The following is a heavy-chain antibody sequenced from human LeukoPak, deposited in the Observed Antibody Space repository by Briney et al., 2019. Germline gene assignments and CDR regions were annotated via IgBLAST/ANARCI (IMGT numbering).Heavy chain of an antibody. V-gene: IGHV4-39*07. J-gene: IGHJ5*02. D-gene: IGHD6-13*01. CDR1: GGSISSSSYY. Sequence: SETLSLTCTVSGGSISSSSYYWGWIRQPPGKGLEWIGSIYYSGSTYYNPSLKSRVTISVDTSKNQFSLKLSSVTAADTAVYYCARDRLRGSSSWYWRFDPWGQGTLVTVSS. CDR3: ARDRLRGSSSWYWRFDP. CDR2: IYYSGST.